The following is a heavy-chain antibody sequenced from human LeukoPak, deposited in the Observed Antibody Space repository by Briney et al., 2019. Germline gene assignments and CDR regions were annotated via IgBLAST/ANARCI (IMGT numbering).Heavy chain of an antibody. Sequence: AASVKVSCTASGYTFTSYGISWVRQAPGQGLEWMGWISPYNGNKNYAQKLQGRVTMTTDTSTSTAYMELRSLRSDDTAVYYCARCHSKWLPNNFDYWGQGTLVTVSS. D-gene: IGHD6-19*01. V-gene: IGHV1-18*01. CDR3: ARCHSKWLPNNFDY. J-gene: IGHJ4*02. CDR1: GYTFTSYG. CDR2: ISPYNGNK.